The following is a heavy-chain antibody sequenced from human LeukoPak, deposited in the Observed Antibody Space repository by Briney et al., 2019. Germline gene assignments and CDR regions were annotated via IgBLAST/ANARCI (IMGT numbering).Heavy chain of an antibody. CDR3: ARGKLLRYFDY. J-gene: IGHJ4*02. Sequence: GGSLRLSCAASGFTFSSYAMHWVRQAPGKGLEWVAVISYDGSNKYYADSVKGRFTISRDNSKNTLYLQMNSLRAEDTAAYYCARGKLLRYFDYWGQGTLVTVSS. D-gene: IGHD3-10*01. V-gene: IGHV3-30*04. CDR1: GFTFSSYA. CDR2: ISYDGSNK.